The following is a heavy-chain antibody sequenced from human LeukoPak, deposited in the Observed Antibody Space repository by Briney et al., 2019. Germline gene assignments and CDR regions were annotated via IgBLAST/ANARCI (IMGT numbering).Heavy chain of an antibody. CDR3: AKDPYSSGDNAFDI. J-gene: IGHJ3*02. CDR2: ISWNSGSI. V-gene: IGHV3-9*01. D-gene: IGHD6-19*01. Sequence: PGGSLRLACAASGFTFDDYAMHWVRQAPGKGLEWVSGISWNSGSIGYADSVKGRFTISRDNAKNSLYLQMNSLRAEDTALNYCAKDPYSSGDNAFDIWGQGTMVTVSS. CDR1: GFTFDDYA.